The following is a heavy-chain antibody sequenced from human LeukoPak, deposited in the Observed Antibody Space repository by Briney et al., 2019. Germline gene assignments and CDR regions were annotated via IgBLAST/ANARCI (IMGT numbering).Heavy chain of an antibody. CDR2: ISGSGGST. CDR3: ARGGGSYSAYLNF. V-gene: IGHV3-23*01. D-gene: IGHD1-26*01. CDR1: GFTFSSYA. Sequence: GGSLRLSCAASGFTFSSYAMSWVRQAPGKGLEWVSAISGSGGSTYYADSVKGRFTISRDNSKNTLFLLMNSLRAEDTAVYYCARGGGSYSAYLNFWGHGTQVTVSS. J-gene: IGHJ4*01.